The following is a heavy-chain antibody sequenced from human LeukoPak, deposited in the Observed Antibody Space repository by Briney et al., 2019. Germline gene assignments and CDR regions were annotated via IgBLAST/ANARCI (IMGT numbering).Heavy chain of an antibody. CDR2: IRSDGSNT. Sequence: GGSLRLSCATSGFSFSDFDMQWVRQAPGQGLEWVAFIRSDGSNTYYGDSVKGRFTISRDNSKKILHLQMNSLRPGDTALYYCARDDTMIVGVMGIWGQGTMVTVSS. V-gene: IGHV3-30*02. J-gene: IGHJ3*02. CDR1: GFSFSDFD. D-gene: IGHD3-22*01. CDR3: ARDDTMIVGVMGI.